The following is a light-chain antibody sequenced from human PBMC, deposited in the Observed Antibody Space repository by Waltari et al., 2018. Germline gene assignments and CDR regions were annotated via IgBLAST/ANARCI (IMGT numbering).Light chain of an antibody. Sequence: QSALTQPASVSGFPGQSITISCTGTSSDVGGYNYVSWYQQHPGKAPKLMIYDVSKRPSGVSNRFSGSKSGNTASLTISGLQAEDEADYYCCSYAGSSTFFGTGTKVTVL. CDR1: SSDVGGYNY. CDR2: DVS. CDR3: CSYAGSSTF. V-gene: IGLV2-23*02. J-gene: IGLJ1*01.